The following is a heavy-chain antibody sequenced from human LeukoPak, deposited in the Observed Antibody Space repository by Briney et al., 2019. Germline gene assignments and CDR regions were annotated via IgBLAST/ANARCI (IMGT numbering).Heavy chain of an antibody. CDR1: GFTFSSYA. D-gene: IGHD3-16*01. J-gene: IGHJ3*02. Sequence: PGGSLRLSCAASGFTFSSYAMSWVRQAPGKGLEWVSAISGSGGSTYYADSVKGRFTISRDNSKNTLYLQMNSLRAEDTAVYYCAKDFATYVWGSYHYTAFDIWGQGTMVTVSS. CDR3: AKDFATYVWGSYHYTAFDI. V-gene: IGHV3-23*01. CDR2: ISGSGGST.